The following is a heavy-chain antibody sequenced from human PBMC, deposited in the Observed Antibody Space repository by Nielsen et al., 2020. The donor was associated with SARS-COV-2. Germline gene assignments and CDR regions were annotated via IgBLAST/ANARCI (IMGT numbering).Heavy chain of an antibody. V-gene: IGHV3-21*01. CDR3: ARDTAMAPAYYYYYYMDV. Sequence: GESLKISCAASGFNFSSYSMNWVRQTPGKGLEWVSSISSSSSYIYYADSVKGRFTISRDNAKNSLYLQMNSLRAEDTAVYYCARDTAMAPAYYYYYYMDVWGKGTTVTVSS. CDR1: GFNFSSYS. D-gene: IGHD5-18*01. CDR2: ISSSSSYI. J-gene: IGHJ6*03.